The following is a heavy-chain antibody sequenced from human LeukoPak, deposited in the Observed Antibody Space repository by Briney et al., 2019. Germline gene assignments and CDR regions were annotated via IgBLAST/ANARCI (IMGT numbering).Heavy chain of an antibody. CDR3: AKDQRSYYYDSSGYTWDY. CDR2: ISWDGGST. CDR1: GFTFDDYT. V-gene: IGHV3-43*01. J-gene: IGHJ4*02. D-gene: IGHD3-22*01. Sequence: GSLRLSCAASGFTFDDYTMLWVRQAPGKGLEWVSLISWDGGSTYYADSVKGRFTISRDNSKNSLYLQMNSLRTEDTALYYCAKDQRSYYYDSSGYTWDYWGQGTLVTVSS.